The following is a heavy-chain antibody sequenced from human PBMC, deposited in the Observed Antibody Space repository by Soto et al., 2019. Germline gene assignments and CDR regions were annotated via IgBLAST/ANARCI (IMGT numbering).Heavy chain of an antibody. J-gene: IGHJ6*02. CDR3: ARDGVGGAEAGTSYYNHGMDV. D-gene: IGHD6-13*01. CDR1: GYTCTNYG. Sequence: XSVKVSCRASGYTCTNYGISWVRKAPGQGLEWMGWSSTYNGNTNSARKLQGRVTMTTDTSTSTAYMELRSLRSDDTAMYYCARDGVGGAEAGTSYYNHGMDVCGQRTTVTVSS. V-gene: IGHV1-18*01. CDR2: SSTYNGNT.